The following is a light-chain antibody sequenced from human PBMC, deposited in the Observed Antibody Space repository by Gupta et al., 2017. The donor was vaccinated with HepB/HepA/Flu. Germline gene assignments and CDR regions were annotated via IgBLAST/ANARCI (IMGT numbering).Light chain of an antibody. V-gene: IGKV3-11*01. CDR1: QSVISD. CDR2: DAV. Sequence: EIVLTQSPATLSLSPGERATLSCRASQSVISDLDWYQQKPGQAPRLLIYDAVNRATGIPARFSGSGSGTDFTLTINSLEPEDFAVYYCQQRSSWPFTFGQGTXLEIK. CDR3: QQRSSWPFT. J-gene: IGKJ2*01.